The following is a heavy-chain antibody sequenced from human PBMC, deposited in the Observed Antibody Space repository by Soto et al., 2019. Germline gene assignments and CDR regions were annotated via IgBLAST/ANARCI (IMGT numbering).Heavy chain of an antibody. J-gene: IGHJ4*02. CDR2: IYSGGST. CDR3: ARGVAYCSGGSCYRFRFDY. CDR1: GFTVSSNY. D-gene: IGHD2-15*01. Sequence: GGSLRLSCAASGFTVSSNYMSWVRQAPGKGLEWVSVIYSGGSTYYADSVKGRFTISRHNSKNTLYLQMNSLRAEDTAVYYCARGVAYCSGGSCYRFRFDYWGQGTLVTVSS. V-gene: IGHV3-53*04.